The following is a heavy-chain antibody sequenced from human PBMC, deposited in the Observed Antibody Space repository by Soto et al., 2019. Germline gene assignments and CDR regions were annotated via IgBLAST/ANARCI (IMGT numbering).Heavy chain of an antibody. Sequence: EVQLVESGGGLVQPGESLRLSCAASGFTFSSHWMHWVRQAPGKGLVWVSRIKSDGSSITYADSVRGRFTISRDNAKNTLFLQMNSLRPDDTAVYYCGPGYASNWHYTFASWGQGTLVTVS. J-gene: IGHJ5*02. CDR2: IKSDGSSI. D-gene: IGHD1-7*01. CDR1: GFTFSSHW. CDR3: GPGYASNWHYTFAS. V-gene: IGHV3-74*03.